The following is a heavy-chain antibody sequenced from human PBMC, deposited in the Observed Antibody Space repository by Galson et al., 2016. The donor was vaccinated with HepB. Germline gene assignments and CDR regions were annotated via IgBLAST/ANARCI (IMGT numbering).Heavy chain of an antibody. CDR1: GFPFSNYV. J-gene: IGHJ4*02. D-gene: IGHD6-19*01. CDR2: IRSGGDT. V-gene: IGHV3-23*01. CDR3: AKGGGDTTGWYPLDS. Sequence: SLRLSCAASGFPFSNYVMTWVRQTPGKGLEWVSNIRSGGDTYYADSLKGRFTVSRDDSRNMLYLQMNSLRVDDTAVYSCAKGGGDTTGWYPLDSWDWGILVTVSS.